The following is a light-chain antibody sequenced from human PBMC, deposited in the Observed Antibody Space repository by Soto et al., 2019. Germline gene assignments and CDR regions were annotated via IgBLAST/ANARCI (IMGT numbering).Light chain of an antibody. Sequence: EIVMTQSPATLSVSPGESATLSCRASQSISTNLAWYQQKPGQAPRLLIYGASTRATGLPARFIGSGSGTEFTLTISSLQSEDLAVYYCQHYKNWPPWTFGQGTKVEIK. CDR1: QSISTN. V-gene: IGKV3-15*01. CDR2: GAS. CDR3: QHYKNWPPWT. J-gene: IGKJ1*01.